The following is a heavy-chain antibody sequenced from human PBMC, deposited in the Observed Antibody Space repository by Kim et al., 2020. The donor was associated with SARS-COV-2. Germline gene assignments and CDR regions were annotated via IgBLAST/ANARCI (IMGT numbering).Heavy chain of an antibody. J-gene: IGHJ5*02. V-gene: IGHV1-46*01. D-gene: IGHD6-19*01. CDR1: GYTFTSYY. Sequence: ASVKVSCKASGYTFTSYYMHWVRQAPGQGLEWMGIINPSGGSTSYAQKFQGRVTMTRDTSTSTVYMELSSLRSEDTAVYYCARDQGIAVAGTIGWFDPWGQGTLVTVSS. CDR3: ARDQGIAVAGTIGWFDP. CDR2: INPSGGST.